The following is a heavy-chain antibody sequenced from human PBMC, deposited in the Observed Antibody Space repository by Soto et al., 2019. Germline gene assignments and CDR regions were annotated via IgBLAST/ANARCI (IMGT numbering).Heavy chain of an antibody. CDR3: ASEYYYDGSGYYREGY. CDR2: IYHSGST. D-gene: IGHD3-22*01. V-gene: IGHV4-38-2*01. CDR1: GYSISSGYY. J-gene: IGHJ4*02. Sequence: SETLSLTCAVSGYSISSGYYWGWIRQPPGKGLEWIGSIYHSGSTYYNPSLKSRVTISVDTSKNQFSLKLSSVTAADTAVYYCASEYYYDGSGYYREGYWGQGTPVTVSS.